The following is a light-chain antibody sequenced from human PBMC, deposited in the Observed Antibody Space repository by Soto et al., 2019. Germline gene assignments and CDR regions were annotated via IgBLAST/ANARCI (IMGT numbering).Light chain of an antibody. CDR1: QSISTF. Sequence: DIQMTQSPSSLSASVGDRVTITCRASQSISTFLNWYQQKPGKAPKLLIYAASSLQSAVPSRFSGSGSGTDFTLTISSLQPEDSATYYCQHTYSTPYTFGQGTKVEI. J-gene: IGKJ2*01. CDR2: AAS. V-gene: IGKV1-39*01. CDR3: QHTYSTPYT.